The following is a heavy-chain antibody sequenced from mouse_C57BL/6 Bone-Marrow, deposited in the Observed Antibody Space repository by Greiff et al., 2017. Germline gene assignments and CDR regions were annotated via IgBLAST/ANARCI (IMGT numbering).Heavy chain of an antibody. CDR3: ARVMGPWFAY. J-gene: IGHJ3*01. D-gene: IGHD2-3*01. CDR1: GFTFSSYA. V-gene: IGHV5-4*01. Sequence: EVQGVESGGGLVKPGGSLKLSCAASGFTFSSYAMSWVRQTPEKRLAWVATISDGGSYTYSPDNVKGRFTISRDNAKNNLYLQMSHLKSEDTAMYYCARVMGPWFAYWGQGTLVTVSA. CDR2: ISDGGSYT.